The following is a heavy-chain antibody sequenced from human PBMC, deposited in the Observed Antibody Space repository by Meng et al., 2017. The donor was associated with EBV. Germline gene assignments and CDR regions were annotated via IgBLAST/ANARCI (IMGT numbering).Heavy chain of an antibody. V-gene: IGHV1-18*01. CDR2: ISAYNGNT. CDR3: ARVRTFGGVIPPDY. CDR1: GYTFTSNG. Sequence: VQPGSAGAEGQRPGASVKVSCNASGYTFTSNGISGVRQAPGQGLEWMGWISAYNGNTNYAQKLQGRVTMTTDTSTSTAYMELRSLRSDDTAVYYCARVRTFGGVIPPDYWGQGTLVTVSS. D-gene: IGHD3-16*02. J-gene: IGHJ4*02.